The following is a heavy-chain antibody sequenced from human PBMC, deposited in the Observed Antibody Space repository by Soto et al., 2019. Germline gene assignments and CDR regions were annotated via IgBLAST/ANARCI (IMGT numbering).Heavy chain of an antibody. CDR3: ASGYYYGSGSYYNVIIREFYGMDV. V-gene: IGHV1-8*01. J-gene: IGHJ6*02. Sequence: AXVKVSCKASGYTFTSYDINWVRQATGQGLEWMGWMNPNSGNTGYAQKFQGRVTMTRNTSISTAYMELSSLRSEDTAVYYCASGYYYGSGSYYNVIIREFYGMDVWGQGTTVTVSS. D-gene: IGHD3-10*01. CDR2: MNPNSGNT. CDR1: GYTFTSYD.